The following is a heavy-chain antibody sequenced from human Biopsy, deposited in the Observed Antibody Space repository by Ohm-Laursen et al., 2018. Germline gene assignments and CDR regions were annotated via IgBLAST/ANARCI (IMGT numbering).Heavy chain of an antibody. CDR1: GGSIISYY. CDR2: VDYSGSG. J-gene: IGHJ4*02. V-gene: IGHV4-59*08. D-gene: IGHD3-22*01. CDR3: ARSPPPYYYDNSGYYWVN. Sequence: SETLSLTWCVSGGSIISYYWTWIRQPPGKGLEWIGSVDYSGSGHYNPSLESRIAISVDTSKNQFSLRLSSVTAADTAVYYCARSPPPYYYDNSGYYWVNWGQGTLVTVSS.